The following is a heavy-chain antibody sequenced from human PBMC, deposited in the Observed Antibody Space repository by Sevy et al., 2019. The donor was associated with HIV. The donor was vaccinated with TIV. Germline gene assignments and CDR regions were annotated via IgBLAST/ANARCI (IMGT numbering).Heavy chain of an antibody. CDR1: GFTFSNYV. CDR2: IASYGNDE. V-gene: IGHV3-30*04. J-gene: IGHJ6*02. D-gene: IGHD6-19*01. Sequence: GGSLRVSCAASGFTFSNYVMHWVRQAPGKGLEWVTFIASYGNDEDYADSVKGRFTISRDNSKNTLYLQMNSLRPEDTAVYYCARSVLAVAGSYGMDVWGQGTTVTVSS. CDR3: ARSVLAVAGSYGMDV.